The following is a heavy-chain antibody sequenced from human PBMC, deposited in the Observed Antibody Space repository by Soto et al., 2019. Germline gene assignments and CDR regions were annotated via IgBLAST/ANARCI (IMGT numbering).Heavy chain of an antibody. D-gene: IGHD3-9*01. CDR2: TYYSGST. CDR1: GGSISSDPYY. V-gene: IGHV4-30-4*01. CDR3: AREQDDVLTSWYYLDY. J-gene: IGHJ4*02. Sequence: PSETLSLTCTVSGGSISSDPYYWTWIRQSPGKGLEWLGSTYYSGSTYYNPSLKSRLSISIDAAKNQFSLRLNSVTAADTAVYYCAREQDDVLTSWYYLDYWGQGILVTVSS.